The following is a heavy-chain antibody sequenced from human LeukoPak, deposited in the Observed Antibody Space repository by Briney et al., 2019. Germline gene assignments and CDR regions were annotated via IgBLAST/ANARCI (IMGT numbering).Heavy chain of an antibody. Sequence: SETLSLTCTVSGGSISSYYWSWIRQPPGKGLEWIGYIYYSGSTNYNPSLESRVTISVDKSKNQFSLKLSSVTAADTAVYYCARDLTAGISSRWGQGTLVTVSS. CDR3: ARDLTAGISSR. CDR1: GGSISSYY. CDR2: IYYSGST. V-gene: IGHV4-59*12. J-gene: IGHJ4*02. D-gene: IGHD6-13*01.